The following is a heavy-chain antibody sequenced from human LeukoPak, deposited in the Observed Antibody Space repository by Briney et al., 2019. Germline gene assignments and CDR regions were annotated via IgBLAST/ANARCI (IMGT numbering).Heavy chain of an antibody. Sequence: GASVKVSCKAFGYTFTSNYMHWVRQAPGQGPEWMGVISPSGGSTTYAQKFQGRVTMTRDTSTSTVYMELSSLRSEDTAVYYCARERRRWLQAQTYYFDYWGQGTLVTVSS. CDR2: ISPSGGST. J-gene: IGHJ4*02. D-gene: IGHD5-24*01. CDR3: ARERRRWLQAQTYYFDY. V-gene: IGHV1-46*01. CDR1: GYTFTSNY.